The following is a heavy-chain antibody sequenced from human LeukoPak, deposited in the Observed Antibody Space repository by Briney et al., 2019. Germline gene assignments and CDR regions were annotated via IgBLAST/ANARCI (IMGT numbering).Heavy chain of an antibody. CDR2: ISYDGSNK. Sequence: GRSLRLSCAASGFTFSSYGMHWVRQAPGKGLEWVAVISYDGSNKYYADSVKGRFTISRDNSKNTLYLQMNSLRAEDTAVYYCAKDTDDYGDYPWYFDYWGQGTLVTVSS. D-gene: IGHD4-17*01. CDR3: AKDTDDYGDYPWYFDY. J-gene: IGHJ4*02. CDR1: GFTFSSYG. V-gene: IGHV3-30*18.